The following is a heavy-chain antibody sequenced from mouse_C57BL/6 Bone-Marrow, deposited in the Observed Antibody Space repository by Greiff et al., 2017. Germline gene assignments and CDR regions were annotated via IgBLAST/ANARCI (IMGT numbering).Heavy chain of an antibody. CDR3: ARDNYYGSSYDGYFDV. D-gene: IGHD1-1*01. J-gene: IGHJ1*03. CDR2: LLPGSGST. CDR1: GYTFTGYW. Sequence: QVQLKQSGAELMKPGASVKLSCKATGYTFTGYWIEWVKQRPGHGLEWIGELLPGSGSTNYNEKFKGKATFTADTSSTTAYMQLSSLTTEDSAIYYCARDNYYGSSYDGYFDVWGTGTTVTVSS. V-gene: IGHV1-9*01.